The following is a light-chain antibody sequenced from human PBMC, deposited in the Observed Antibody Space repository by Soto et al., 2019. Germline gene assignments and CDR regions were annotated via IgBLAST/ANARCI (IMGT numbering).Light chain of an antibody. V-gene: IGLV2-14*01. CDR1: SSDVGGYNY. CDR2: DVS. J-gene: IGLJ2*01. CDR3: SSYTSSSTVV. Sequence: QSALTQPASVSGSPGPSITISCTGTSSDVGGYNYVFWYQQHPGKAPKLMIYDVSNRPSGVSNRFSGSKSGNTASLTISGLQAEDEADYYCSSYTSSSTVVFGGGTKVTVL.